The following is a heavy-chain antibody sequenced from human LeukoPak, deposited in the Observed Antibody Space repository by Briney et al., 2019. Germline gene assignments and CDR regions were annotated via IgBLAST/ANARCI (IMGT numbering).Heavy chain of an antibody. D-gene: IGHD5-18*01. J-gene: IGHJ4*02. Sequence: SETLSLTCAVYGGSFSGYYCSWIRQPPGKGLEWIGEINHSGSTNYNPSLKSRVTISVDTSKNQFSLKLSPVTAADTAVYYCAREDTAMGLAPFDYWGQGTLVTVSS. CDR2: INHSGST. V-gene: IGHV4-34*01. CDR3: AREDTAMGLAPFDY. CDR1: GGSFSGYY.